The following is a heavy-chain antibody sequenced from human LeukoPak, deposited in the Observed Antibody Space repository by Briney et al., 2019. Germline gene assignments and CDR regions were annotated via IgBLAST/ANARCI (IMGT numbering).Heavy chain of an antibody. V-gene: IGHV4-39*07. CDR1: GGSISSYY. CDR2: ISYSVTT. J-gene: IGHJ4*02. Sequence: PSETLSLTCTVSGGSISSYYWAWIRQSPGKGLQWIASISYSVTTYYNPSLKSRVTISIDTSKNQFSLKLSSVTAADTAVYYCARGFGREYNFAKYWGQGTLVTVSS. D-gene: IGHD3-10*01. CDR3: ARGFGREYNFAKY.